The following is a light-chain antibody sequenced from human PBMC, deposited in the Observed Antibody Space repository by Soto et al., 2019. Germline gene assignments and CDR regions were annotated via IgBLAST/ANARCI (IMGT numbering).Light chain of an antibody. Sequence: DIVMTQSPLSLSVTPGEPASISCRSSQSLLHSNGYNYLDWYMQKPGQSPRLLAYMGFNRASAVPGRFSGSGSGTEFTLKISRVEAEDVGIYYCVQYLQIPPTFGQGTKVEIK. CDR3: VQYLQIPPT. CDR1: QSLLHSNGYNY. V-gene: IGKV2-28*01. J-gene: IGKJ1*01. CDR2: MGF.